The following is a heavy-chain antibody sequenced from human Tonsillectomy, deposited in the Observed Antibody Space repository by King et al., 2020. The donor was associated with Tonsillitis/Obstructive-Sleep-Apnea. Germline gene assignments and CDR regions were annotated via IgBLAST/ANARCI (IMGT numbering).Heavy chain of an antibody. Sequence: VQLQESGPGLVKPSETLSLTCTVSGGSLSSYYWSGILQPPGKGLEWIGYIYYSGCTTYNTSLKIRCTISVDTSKNQFSRKVSSVTAADTAVYYCARALLGGSSWYTDRYYYYMDGWGKGTTVTVSS. CDR2: IYYSGCT. V-gene: IGHV4-59*01. CDR3: ARALLGGSSWYTDRYYYYMDG. J-gene: IGHJ6*03. CDR1: GGSLSSYY. D-gene: IGHD6-13*01.